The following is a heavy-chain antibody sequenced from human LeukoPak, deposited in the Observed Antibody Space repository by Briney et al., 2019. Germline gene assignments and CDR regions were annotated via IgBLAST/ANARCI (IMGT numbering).Heavy chain of an antibody. J-gene: IGHJ4*02. Sequence: PSETLSLTCTVSGGSISSGDYYWSWIRQPPGKGLEWIGSIYHGGSTFYTPSLKSRVTISVDTSKNQFSLKLTSVTAADTAVYYCARGDNGIDYWGQGTLVTVSS. CDR2: IYHGGST. D-gene: IGHD4-17*01. CDR3: ARGDNGIDY. V-gene: IGHV4-39*07. CDR1: GGSISSGDYY.